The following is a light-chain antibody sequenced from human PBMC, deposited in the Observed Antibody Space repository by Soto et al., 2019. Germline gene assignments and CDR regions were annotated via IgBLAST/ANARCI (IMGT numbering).Light chain of an antibody. CDR1: QSISSW. Sequence: DIQMTQSPSTLSASVGDRVTITCRASQSISSWLAWYQQKPGKAPKLLIYKTSSLESGVPSRFSGSGSGTDFTLTISRLQPDDFASYYCQQYNSHATFGQGTKVEIK. J-gene: IGKJ1*01. CDR2: KTS. V-gene: IGKV1-5*03. CDR3: QQYNSHAT.